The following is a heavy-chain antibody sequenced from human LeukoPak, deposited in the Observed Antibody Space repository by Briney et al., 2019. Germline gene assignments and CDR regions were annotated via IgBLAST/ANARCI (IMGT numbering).Heavy chain of an antibody. CDR1: GFTFDDYA. Sequence: GGSLRLSCAASGFTFDDYAMHWVRQAPGKGLEWVSLVSGDGGSTYYADSVKGRFTISRDNSKNSLYLQMNSLRTEDTALYYCAKDQAVAGMSWFDPWGQGTLVTVSS. V-gene: IGHV3-43*02. J-gene: IGHJ5*02. CDR2: VSGDGGST. D-gene: IGHD6-19*01. CDR3: AKDQAVAGMSWFDP.